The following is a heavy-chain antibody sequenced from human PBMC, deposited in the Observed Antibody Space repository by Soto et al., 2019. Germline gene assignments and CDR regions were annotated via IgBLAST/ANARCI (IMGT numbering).Heavy chain of an antibody. D-gene: IGHD2-2*01. J-gene: IGHJ5*02. CDR1: GFTFSSYA. V-gene: IGHV3-23*01. Sequence: EVQLLESGGGLVQPGGSVRLSCAASGFTFSSYAKSWVRQAPGKGLEWVAAMSGSGGSTYYVGSVKGRFTILRYNSKNTLYLQMNSLRAEDTAVYYGAKRDCSSTSCPNWFDPWGQGTLVTVSS. CDR3: AKRDCSSTSCPNWFDP. CDR2: MSGSGGST.